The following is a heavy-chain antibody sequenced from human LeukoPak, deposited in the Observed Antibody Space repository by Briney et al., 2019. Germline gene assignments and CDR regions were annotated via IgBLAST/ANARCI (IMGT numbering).Heavy chain of an antibody. V-gene: IGHV3-23*01. CDR3: AKDRPGDYSTYWYFDL. CDR2: ISESGSST. J-gene: IGHJ2*01. D-gene: IGHD4-11*01. CDR1: GFTFNNCA. Sequence: GGSLRLSCAASGFTFNNCAMSWVRQAPGKGLEWVSGISESGSSTDYADSVKGRLTISRDNSKNTLYLQMDSLRAEDTAIYHCAKDRPGDYSTYWYFDLWGRGTLVTVSS.